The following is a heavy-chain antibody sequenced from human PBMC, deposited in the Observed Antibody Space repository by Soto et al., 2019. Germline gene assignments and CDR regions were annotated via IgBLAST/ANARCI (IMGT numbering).Heavy chain of an antibody. Sequence: QVQLVQSGAEVKKPGASVKVSCKVSGYTLTELSMHWVRQAPGKGLEWMGGFDPEDGETIYAQKFQGRVTMTEDTSTDTAYMEPSSLRSEDMAVYYCATKGRWYVGYYYYGMDVWGQGTTVTVSS. D-gene: IGHD6-13*01. V-gene: IGHV1-24*01. CDR1: GYTLTELS. CDR2: FDPEDGET. CDR3: ATKGRWYVGYYYYGMDV. J-gene: IGHJ6*02.